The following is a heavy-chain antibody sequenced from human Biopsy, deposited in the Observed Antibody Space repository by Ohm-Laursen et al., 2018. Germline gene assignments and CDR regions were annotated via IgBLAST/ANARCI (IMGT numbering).Heavy chain of an antibody. Sequence: ASVKVSCTPSGYTFTAFSVHWLRQAPGHGLEWMGWINPKSGDTDYPQNFQGRVSMTRDTSISTAYMDLSRLRSDDTAVYYCARGRRHCSGTCSRWYFDLWGRGTLVTVSS. V-gene: IGHV1-2*02. CDR1: GYTFTAFS. J-gene: IGHJ2*01. CDR3: ARGRRHCSGTCSRWYFDL. D-gene: IGHD2-2*01. CDR2: INPKSGDT.